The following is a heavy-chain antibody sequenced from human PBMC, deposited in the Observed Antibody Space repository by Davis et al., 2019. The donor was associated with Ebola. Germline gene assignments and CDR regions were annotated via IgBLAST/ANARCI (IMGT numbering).Heavy chain of an antibody. D-gene: IGHD5-24*01. CDR2: TYYSSKWYN. J-gene: IGHJ5*02. Sequence: PSETLSLTCDISGDSVSSGGWNWIRQSPSRGLEWLGRTYYSSKWYNDYAVSVKSRITINPDTSKNQFSLQLNSVTPEDTAVYYCGRGWLQSGIGSWGQGTLVTVSS. CDR3: GRGWLQSGIGS. CDR1: GDSVSSGG. V-gene: IGHV6-1*01.